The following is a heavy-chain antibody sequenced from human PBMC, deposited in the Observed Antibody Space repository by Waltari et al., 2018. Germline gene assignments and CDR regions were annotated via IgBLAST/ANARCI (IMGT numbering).Heavy chain of an antibody. CDR2: RNRDATIK. CDR1: GFTFSDNW. Sequence: EVKLVESGGGLVQPGGSLILSCAASGFTFSDNWMHWVRQAPGKGLVGGSRRNRDATIKDYADSGKGRFTIARDNAENTLYLQMNSLRIEDTAIYYCVRGSSGWYGTDFWGQGTLVTVSS. D-gene: IGHD6-19*01. CDR3: VRGSSGWYGTDF. J-gene: IGHJ4*02. V-gene: IGHV3-74*01.